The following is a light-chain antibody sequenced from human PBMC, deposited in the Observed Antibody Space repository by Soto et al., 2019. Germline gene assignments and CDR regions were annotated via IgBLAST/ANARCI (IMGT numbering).Light chain of an antibody. J-gene: IGLJ2*01. CDR1: NIGSRS. Sequence: SYELTQPPSLSVAPGMTASIPCGGNNIGSRSVHWYQLKPGQAPVSVMYHDSDRPSGVPERFSGSNSGNTATLTISRVEAGDEADYYCQVADNSGGHFVVFGGGTKLTVL. CDR3: QVADNSGGHFVV. CDR2: HDS. V-gene: IGLV3-21*04.